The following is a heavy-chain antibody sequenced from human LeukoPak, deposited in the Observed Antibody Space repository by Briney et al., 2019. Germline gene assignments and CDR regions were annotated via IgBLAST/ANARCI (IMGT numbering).Heavy chain of an antibody. CDR3: AKSPTFMVRGVIFDY. CDR2: ISGSGGST. D-gene: IGHD3-10*01. J-gene: IGHJ4*02. CDR1: GFTFSSYD. V-gene: IGHV3-23*01. Sequence: GSLRLSCAASGFTFSSYDMSWVRQAPGKGLEWVSAISGSGGSTYYADSVKGRFTISRDNSKNTLYLQMNSLRAEDTAVYYCAKSPTFMVRGVIFDYWGQGTLVTVSS.